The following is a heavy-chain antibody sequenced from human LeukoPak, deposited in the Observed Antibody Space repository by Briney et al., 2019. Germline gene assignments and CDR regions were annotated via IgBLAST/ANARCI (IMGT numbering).Heavy chain of an antibody. V-gene: IGHV3-30*04. CDR1: GFTFSSYA. CDR2: ISYDGSNK. CDR3: ARGGEPTVTTYCAY. J-gene: IGHJ4*02. Sequence: GGSLRLSCAASGFTFSSYAMHWVRQAPGKGLEWVAVISYDGSNKYYADSVKGRFTISRDNSKNTLYLQMNSLRAEDTAVYYCARGGEPTVTTYCAYWGQGTLVTVSS. D-gene: IGHD4-17*01.